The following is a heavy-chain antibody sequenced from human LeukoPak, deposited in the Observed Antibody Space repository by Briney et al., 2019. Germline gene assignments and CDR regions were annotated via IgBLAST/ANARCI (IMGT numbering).Heavy chain of an antibody. D-gene: IGHD3-22*01. CDR3: AKGGSKGMVVVIRYFDY. CDR2: ISGSGGST. CDR1: GFTFSSYA. V-gene: IGHV3-23*01. J-gene: IGHJ4*02. Sequence: GGSLRLSCAASGFTFSSYAMSWVRRAPGKGLEWVSAISGSGGSTYYADSVKGRFTISRDNSKNTLYLQMNSLRAEDTAVYYCAKGGSKGMVVVIRYFDYWGQGTLVTVSS.